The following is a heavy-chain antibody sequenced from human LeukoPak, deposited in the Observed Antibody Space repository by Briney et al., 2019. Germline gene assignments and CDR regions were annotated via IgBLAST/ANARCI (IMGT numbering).Heavy chain of an antibody. CDR1: GFTFSSYA. CDR3: ARDLNRVFYFDC. D-gene: IGHD2/OR15-2a*01. V-gene: IGHV3-7*01. CDR2: IKQDGSEK. Sequence: GGSLRLSCAASGFTFSSYAMSWVRQTPGKGLEWVANIKQDGSEKYYVDSVKGRFTISRDNAKNSLYLQMNSLRAEDTAVYYCARDLNRVFYFDCWGQGTLVTVSS. J-gene: IGHJ4*02.